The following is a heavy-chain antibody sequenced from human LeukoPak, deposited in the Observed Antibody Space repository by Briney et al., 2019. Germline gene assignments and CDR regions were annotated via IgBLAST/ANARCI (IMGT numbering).Heavy chain of an antibody. J-gene: IGHJ4*02. CDR2: INWNGGST. Sequence: GGSLRLSCAASGFTFDDYGMSWVRQAPGKGLEWVSGINWNGGSTGYADSVKGRFTISRDNAKNSLYLQMNSLRAEDTALYHCAREAGSGSYYKRLFDYWGQGTLVTVSS. V-gene: IGHV3-20*01. D-gene: IGHD3-10*01. CDR1: GFTFDDYG. CDR3: AREAGSGSYYKRLFDY.